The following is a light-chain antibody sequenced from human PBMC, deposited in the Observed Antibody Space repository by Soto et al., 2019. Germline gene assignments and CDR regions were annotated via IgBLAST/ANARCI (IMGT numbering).Light chain of an antibody. Sequence: DIQMTQSPSSLSASVGDRVTITCQASQDIRNYLNWYQQKPGKAPKLLIYDASNLETGVPSRFSGSGSGTDFTFTISSLQPEYIATYYCQQNDNLPPTFGQGTKLEIK. CDR2: DAS. CDR1: QDIRNY. J-gene: IGKJ2*01. V-gene: IGKV1-33*01. CDR3: QQNDNLPPT.